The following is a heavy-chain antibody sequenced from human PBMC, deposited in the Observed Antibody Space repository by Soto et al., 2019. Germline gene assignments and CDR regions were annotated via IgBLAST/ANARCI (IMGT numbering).Heavy chain of an antibody. Sequence: GASVKVSCKASGYTFFTYDISWVRQAPGQGLEWMGWISTYSGDTKYAQKFQGRVTMTTDTSTTTAYLELRSLRSDDTGVYYCARHHGPTTSENWFDPWGQGTLVTVSS. V-gene: IGHV1-18*01. D-gene: IGHD5-12*01. J-gene: IGHJ5*02. CDR3: ARHHGPTTSENWFDP. CDR1: GYTFFTYD. CDR2: ISTYSGDT.